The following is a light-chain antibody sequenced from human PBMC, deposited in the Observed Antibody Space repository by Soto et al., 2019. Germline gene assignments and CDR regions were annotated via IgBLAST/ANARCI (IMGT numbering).Light chain of an antibody. CDR3: HQRPYRTPIT. CDR1: LSVSVY. J-gene: IGKJ5*01. Sequence: VLTQSRATLSLSPGERATLSCRTSLSVSVYLDWYQQKPVQAPRLLISDASNRATGIPARFSGSGSGTDFTLTISRLEPEDFAVYYCHQRPYRTPITFGQGTRLEI. CDR2: DAS. V-gene: IGKV3-11*01.